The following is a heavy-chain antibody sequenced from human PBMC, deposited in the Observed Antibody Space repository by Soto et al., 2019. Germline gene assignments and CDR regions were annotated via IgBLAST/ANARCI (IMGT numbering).Heavy chain of an antibody. CDR1: GGSLSGNY. V-gene: IGHV4-34*01. CDR2: THHSGST. J-gene: IGHJ4*02. D-gene: IGHD2-21*02. Sequence: SETLSLTCAVYGGSLSGNYWGWIRQPPGKGLEWIGETHHSGSTAYNPSLRSRVTISVDTSRNQFSLKLNSVTAADTAVYYCARTTAAIHLNYWSQGTLVTVSS. CDR3: ARTTAAIHLNY.